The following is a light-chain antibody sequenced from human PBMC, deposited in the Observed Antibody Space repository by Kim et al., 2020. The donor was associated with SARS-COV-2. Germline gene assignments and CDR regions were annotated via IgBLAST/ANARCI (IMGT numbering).Light chain of an antibody. J-gene: IGKJ1*01. Sequence: ASIGDRVTITCRASQDIRNYLAWYQQRPGRVPKLLIYGAINLQSGVPSRFSGSGSGTDFTLTIRSLQPDDVATYYCQKYNSSPRTFGQGTKVDIK. CDR2: GAI. CDR1: QDIRNY. V-gene: IGKV1-27*01. CDR3: QKYNSSPRT.